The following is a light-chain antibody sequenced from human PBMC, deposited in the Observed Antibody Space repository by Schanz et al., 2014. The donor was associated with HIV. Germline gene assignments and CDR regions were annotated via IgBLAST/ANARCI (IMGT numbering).Light chain of an antibody. Sequence: QSVLTQPASVSGSPGQSITISCTGTSSDVGSYNLVSWYQQHPGKAPKLMIYEGSKRPSGVSNRFSGSKSGNTASLTISGLQAEDEADYYCAAWDDSLSGPVFGGGTKLTVL. V-gene: IGLV2-23*01. CDR2: EGS. J-gene: IGLJ2*01. CDR1: SSDVGSYNL. CDR3: AAWDDSLSGPV.